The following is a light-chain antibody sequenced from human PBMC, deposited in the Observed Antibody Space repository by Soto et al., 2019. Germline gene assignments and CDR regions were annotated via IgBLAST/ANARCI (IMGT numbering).Light chain of an antibody. CDR2: DAT. J-gene: IGKJ1*01. V-gene: IGKV3-11*01. CDR3: HQRSKGPQT. CDR1: QSVTTH. Sequence: DIVLTQYPATLSLSPGERATLSCRASQSVTTHLAWYQHIRGQAPSLLIYDATTRATGIPPRWSASEAGTEFTLTISRREAEDSAGEYGHQRSKGPQTFGQGTTVEIK.